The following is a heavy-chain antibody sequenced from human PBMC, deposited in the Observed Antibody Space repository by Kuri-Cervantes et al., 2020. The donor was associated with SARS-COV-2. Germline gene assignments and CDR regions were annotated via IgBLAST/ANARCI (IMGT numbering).Heavy chain of an antibody. D-gene: IGHD2-15*01. CDR1: GFTFSSYG. CDR2: ISYDGSNK. CDR3: ARERPYALGYCSGGSWYEMWFDP. V-gene: IGHV3-30*03. Sequence: GESLKISCAASGFTFSSYGMHWGRQAPGKGLGWVAVISYDGSNKYYADSVKGRFTISRDNSKNTLYLQMNSLGAEDTAVYYCARERPYALGYCSGGSWYEMWFDPWGQGTLVTVSS. J-gene: IGHJ5*02.